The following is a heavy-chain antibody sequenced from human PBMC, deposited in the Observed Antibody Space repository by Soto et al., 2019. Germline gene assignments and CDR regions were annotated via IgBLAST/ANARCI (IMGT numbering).Heavy chain of an antibody. Sequence: QVQLVQSGAEVKKPGASVKFSCKASGYTFTSYGISWVRQAPGQGRERMGGISAYNGNTNYAQKLQGRVTMTTDTYTSTAYMELRSLRSDDTAVYYCARNDLARHGLDYWGQGTLVSVSS. D-gene: IGHD1-1*01. CDR3: ARNDLARHGLDY. J-gene: IGHJ4*02. CDR1: GYTFTSYG. V-gene: IGHV1-18*01. CDR2: ISAYNGNT.